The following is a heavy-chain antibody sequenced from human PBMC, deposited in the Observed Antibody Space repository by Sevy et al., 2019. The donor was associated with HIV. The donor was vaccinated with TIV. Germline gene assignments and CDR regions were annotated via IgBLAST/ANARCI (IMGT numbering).Heavy chain of an antibody. Sequence: GESPKISCVVSGFTFTTSGMHWVRQAPGKGLEWVAVISYHGRDKFYADSVKGRFTISRDNSDNILYLHMNSLRSEDTAVYYCAKDFTGYNGMDVWGQGTMVTVSS. CDR1: GFTFTTSG. J-gene: IGHJ6*02. D-gene: IGHD3-9*01. CDR2: ISYHGRDK. V-gene: IGHV3-30*18. CDR3: AKDFTGYNGMDV.